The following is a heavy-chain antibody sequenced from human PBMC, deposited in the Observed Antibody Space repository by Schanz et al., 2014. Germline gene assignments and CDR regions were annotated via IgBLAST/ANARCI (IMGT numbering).Heavy chain of an antibody. J-gene: IGHJ5*02. V-gene: IGHV1-2*06. CDR3: ARESVSRTRLFDP. D-gene: IGHD3-3*01. Sequence: QVQLVQSGAYVKKPGASVKVSCKASGYTFTNHYLHWVRQAPGQGLEWMGRISPSSGGTNYAQNFQGRVTMTKDTSINTVYMELSTLTSDDTAVYYCARESVSRTRLFDPWGQGTLVTVSS. CDR2: ISPSSGGT. CDR1: GYTFTNHY.